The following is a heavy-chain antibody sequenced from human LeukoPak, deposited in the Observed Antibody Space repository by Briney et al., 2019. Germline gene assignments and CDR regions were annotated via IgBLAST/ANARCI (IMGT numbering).Heavy chain of an antibody. CDR3: ASIVLLWFGESSLAAGNVDMDV. CDR1: GFTLSSYW. Sequence: GGSLRLACAAAGFTLSSYWMSWVSQAPGKRMEWVANIKQDGSEKYYVDSVKGRFIISRDNAKNTLYLQMNSLRPEDTAVYYCASIVLLWFGESSLAAGNVDMDVWGKGTTVTVSS. CDR2: IKQDGSEK. D-gene: IGHD3-10*01. V-gene: IGHV3-7*01. J-gene: IGHJ6*03.